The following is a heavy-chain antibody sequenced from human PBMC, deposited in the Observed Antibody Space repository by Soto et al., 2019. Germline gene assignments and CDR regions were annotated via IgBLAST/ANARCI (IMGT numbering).Heavy chain of an antibody. V-gene: IGHV4-30-4*01. J-gene: IGHJ6*02. Sequence: SETLSLTCTVSGGSISSGDYYWSWIRQPPGKGLEWIGYIYYSGSTYYNPSLKSQDTISEDTSKNQFSLKLSSVTAADTAVYYCAGGMLAYYYYGMDVWGQGTTVT. CDR3: AGGMLAYYYYGMDV. D-gene: IGHD2-8*01. CDR1: GGSISSGDYY. CDR2: IYYSGST.